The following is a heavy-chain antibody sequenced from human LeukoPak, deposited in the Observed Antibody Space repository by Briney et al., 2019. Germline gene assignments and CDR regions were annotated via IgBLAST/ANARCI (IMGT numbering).Heavy chain of an antibody. CDR3: ARTYYYDSSGSRRTYYYYGMDV. CDR1: GYSISSGYY. V-gene: IGHV4-38-2*02. J-gene: IGHJ6*02. D-gene: IGHD3-22*01. Sequence: SETLSLTCTVSGYSISSGYYWSWIRQPPGKGLEWIGYIYYSGSTNYNPSLKSRVTISVDTSKNQFSLKLSSVTAADTAVYYCARTYYYDSSGSRRTYYYYGMDVWGQGTTVTVSS. CDR2: IYYSGST.